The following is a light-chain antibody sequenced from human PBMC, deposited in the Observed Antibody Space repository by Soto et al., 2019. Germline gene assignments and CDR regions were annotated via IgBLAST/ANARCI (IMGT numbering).Light chain of an antibody. CDR1: QSVSSSY. J-gene: IGKJ4*01. V-gene: IGKV3-11*01. Sequence: EREWTQYAGTLSLSPGERATLSCRASQSVSSSYLAWYQQKPGQAPRLLIYDASKRATGIPARFSGSGSGTDFTLTISSLEPEDFAVYYCQQRSNWPLTFGGGTKVDIK. CDR3: QQRSNWPLT. CDR2: DAS.